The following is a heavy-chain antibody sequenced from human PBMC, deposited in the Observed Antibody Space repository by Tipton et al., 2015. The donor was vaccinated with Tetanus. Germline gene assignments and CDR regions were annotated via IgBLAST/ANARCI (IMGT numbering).Heavy chain of an antibody. D-gene: IGHD3-10*01. Sequence: QSGAEVKKPGASVKVSCKASGYTFTRYGLTWVRQAPGQGPEWLGWISGYNGNTKYAPKFQGRVTMTTDTNTNTAYLELRSLRSDDTAVYFCARDYFGSGSNYFFDYWGQGTQVSVSS. V-gene: IGHV1-18*01. CDR2: ISGYNGNT. J-gene: IGHJ4*02. CDR1: GYTFTRYG. CDR3: ARDYFGSGSNYFFDY.